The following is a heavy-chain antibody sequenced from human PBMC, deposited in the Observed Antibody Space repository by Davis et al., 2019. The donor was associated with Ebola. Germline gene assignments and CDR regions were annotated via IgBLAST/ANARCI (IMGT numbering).Heavy chain of an antibody. D-gene: IGHD6-6*01. Sequence: PGGSLRLSCAASGFTFSTYGMTWVRQAPGKGLKWISFIISSGANTYYADSVKGRFTISRDNSKNTLYLQMNSLRAEDTAVYYCAKGGFSRSSDYWGQGTLVTVSS. CDR2: IISSGANT. CDR1: GFTFSTYG. CDR3: AKGGFSRSSDY. J-gene: IGHJ4*02. V-gene: IGHV3-23*01.